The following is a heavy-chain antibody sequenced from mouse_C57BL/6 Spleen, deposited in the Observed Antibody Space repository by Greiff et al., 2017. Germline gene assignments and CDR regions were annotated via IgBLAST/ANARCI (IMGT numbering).Heavy chain of an antibody. D-gene: IGHD1-1*01. CDR1: GYSITSDY. Sequence: VQLKESGPGLAKPSQTLSLTCSVTGYSITSDYWNWIRKFPGNKLEYMGYISYSGSTYYNPSLKSRISITRDTSKNQYYLQLNSVTTEDTATYYCARCPLYYYGSSYGYFDVWGTGTTVTVSS. V-gene: IGHV3-8*01. CDR2: ISYSGST. J-gene: IGHJ1*03. CDR3: ARCPLYYYGSSYGYFDV.